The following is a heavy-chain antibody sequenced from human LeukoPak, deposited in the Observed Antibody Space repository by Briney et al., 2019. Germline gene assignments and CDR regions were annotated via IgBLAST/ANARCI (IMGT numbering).Heavy chain of an antibody. CDR2: IYWNDDK. CDR1: GFSFSTSGVG. D-gene: IGHD1-26*01. CDR3: AHSGEWEVKFDY. J-gene: IGHJ4*02. Sequence: VSGPTLVNPTQTLTLTCTFSGFSFSTSGVGVGWIRQSPGKALEWLALIYWNDDKRYSPSLKSRLTISKDTSKNQVVLTMTNMDPVDTATCYCAHSGEWEVKFDYWGQGTLVTVSS. V-gene: IGHV2-5*01.